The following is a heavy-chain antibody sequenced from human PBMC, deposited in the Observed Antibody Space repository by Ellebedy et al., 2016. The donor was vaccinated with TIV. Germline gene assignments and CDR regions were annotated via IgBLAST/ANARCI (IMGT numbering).Heavy chain of an antibody. J-gene: IGHJ4*01. Sequence: MPGGSLRLSCTVSGGSISSITSYWGWIRQPPGKGLEWFGSIYYSGTTYYKSTLKSRVTISVDTSKNQFSLKLASLTAADTAVYYCTTLELDHDYWGRGTLVTVSS. V-gene: IGHV4-39*01. CDR1: GGSISSITSY. D-gene: IGHD1-26*01. CDR3: TTLELDHDY. CDR2: IYYSGTT.